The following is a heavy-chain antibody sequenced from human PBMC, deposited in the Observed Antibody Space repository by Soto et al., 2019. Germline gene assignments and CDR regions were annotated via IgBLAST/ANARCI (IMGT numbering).Heavy chain of an antibody. D-gene: IGHD6-25*01. Sequence: QVQFVQSGAEVKKPGASVKVSCEASGYIFTNYAIHWVRQAPGQSLEWMGWINAVNGNTRYSQNFQGRDTISMDTYASTAYMELSSLRSEDTAVYYCARRVEAGANTPSDWYFAFWCRGTLVTVSS. V-gene: IGHV1-3*01. CDR3: ARRVEAGANTPSDWYFAF. J-gene: IGHJ2*01. CDR1: GYIFTNYA. CDR2: INAVNGNT.